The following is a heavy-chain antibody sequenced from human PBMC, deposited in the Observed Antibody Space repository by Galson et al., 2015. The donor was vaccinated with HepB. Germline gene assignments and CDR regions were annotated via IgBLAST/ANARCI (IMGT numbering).Heavy chain of an antibody. D-gene: IGHD2-2*02. Sequence: SLRLSCAASGFTFSSYGMHWVRQAPGKGLEWVAVISYDGGNKYYADSVKGRFTISRDNSKNTLYLQMNSLRAEDTAVYYCAKGFAVVPAAINWGQGTLVTVSS. CDR1: GFTFSSYG. V-gene: IGHV3-30*18. CDR2: ISYDGGNK. J-gene: IGHJ1*01. CDR3: AKGFAVVPAAIN.